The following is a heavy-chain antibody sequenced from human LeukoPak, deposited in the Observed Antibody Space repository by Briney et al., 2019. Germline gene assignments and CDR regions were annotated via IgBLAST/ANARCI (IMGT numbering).Heavy chain of an antibody. CDR1: GGSFSGYY. CDR3: AIRRGYSYGYGP. Sequence: PSETLSLTCAVYGGSFSGYYWSWIRLPPGKGLEWIGEINHSGSTNYNPSLKSRVTISVDTSKNRFSLKLSSVTAADTAVYYCAIRRGYSYGYGPWGQGTLVTVSS. J-gene: IGHJ4*02. CDR2: INHSGST. V-gene: IGHV4-34*01. D-gene: IGHD5-18*01.